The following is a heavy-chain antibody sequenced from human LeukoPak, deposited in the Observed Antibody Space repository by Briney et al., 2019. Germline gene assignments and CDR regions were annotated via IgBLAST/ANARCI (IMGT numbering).Heavy chain of an antibody. J-gene: IGHJ5*02. CDR2: IRGSGGST. Sequence: GGSLRLSCAASGFTFSSYAMSWVRQAPGKGLEWVSAIRGSGGSTYYADSVKGRFTISRDNSKNTLYLQMNSLRAEDMAVYYCAKVSYCGGDCYPAHNWFDPWGQGTLVTVSS. CDR1: GFTFSSYA. D-gene: IGHD2-21*02. V-gene: IGHV3-23*01. CDR3: AKVSYCGGDCYPAHNWFDP.